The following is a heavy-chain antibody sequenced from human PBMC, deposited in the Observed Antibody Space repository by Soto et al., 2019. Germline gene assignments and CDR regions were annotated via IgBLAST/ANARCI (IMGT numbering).Heavy chain of an antibody. CDR2: ISVGSGSI. D-gene: IGHD3-22*01. CDR1: GFSFRSYA. CDR3: VRDDRWAFDI. V-gene: IGHV3-48*01. J-gene: IGHJ3*02. Sequence: EEQLVESGGGLVQPGGSLRVSCAASGFSFRSYAMNWVRQAPGKGLDWVSYISVGSGSIFYADSVKGRFTISRDDAKNSLYLQMNSLRGEDTAVYYCVRDDRWAFDIWGQGTMVTVSS.